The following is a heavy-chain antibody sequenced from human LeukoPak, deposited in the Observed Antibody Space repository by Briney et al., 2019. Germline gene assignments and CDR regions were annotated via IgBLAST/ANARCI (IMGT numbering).Heavy chain of an antibody. Sequence: ASVKVSCKASGYTFTRHGITWVRQAPGQGLELMGWISTYSSHTTYAQKFQGRVTMTTDTSTTTAYMELRSLRSDDTAVYYCARDEGRVSRSFNPWGQGTLVTVSS. CDR2: ISTYSSHT. CDR3: ARDEGRVSRSFNP. V-gene: IGHV1-18*01. D-gene: IGHD3-10*01. CDR1: GYTFTRHG. J-gene: IGHJ5*02.